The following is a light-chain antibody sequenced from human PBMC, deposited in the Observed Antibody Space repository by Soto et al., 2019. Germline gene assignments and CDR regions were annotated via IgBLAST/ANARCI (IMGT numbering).Light chain of an antibody. CDR2: AAS. Sequence: DIQMTQSPSSLSASVGDKITITCRASRSIRTYLNWYQVKPGKAPKLLIYAASTLQSGAPSRFTAGGSATDFTLTMSSLQPEDFATYYCQQSYSPPRFTCGTGPKVEFK. V-gene: IGKV1-39*01. CDR3: QQSYSPPRFT. CDR1: RSIRTY. J-gene: IGKJ3*01.